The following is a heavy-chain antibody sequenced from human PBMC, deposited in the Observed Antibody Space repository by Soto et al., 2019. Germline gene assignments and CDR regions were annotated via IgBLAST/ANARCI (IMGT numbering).Heavy chain of an antibody. V-gene: IGHV3-23*01. Sequence: PGGSLRLSCAASGFTFSASAMSWVRQAPGKGLEWVSAISGSGVNTYYADSVKGRFTISRDNSENTLYLQMNSLRAEDTAIYYCAKESHTMFDFNWFDPWGQGTLVTVSS. CDR2: ISGSGVNT. CDR1: GFTFSASA. CDR3: AKESHTMFDFNWFDP. J-gene: IGHJ5*02. D-gene: IGHD3-9*01.